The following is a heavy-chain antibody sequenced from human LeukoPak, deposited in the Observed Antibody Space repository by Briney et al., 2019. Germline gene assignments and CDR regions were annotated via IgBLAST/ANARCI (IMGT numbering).Heavy chain of an antibody. D-gene: IGHD5-18*01. CDR2: INHSGST. Sequence: SETLSLTCAVYGGSFSGYYWSWIRQPPGKGLEWIGEINHSGSTNYNPSLKRRVTISVDTSKNQFSLKLSSVTAADTAVYYCARGRGIYSYGLKDAFDIWGQGTMVTVSS. J-gene: IGHJ3*02. CDR1: GGSFSGYY. CDR3: ARGRGIYSYGLKDAFDI. V-gene: IGHV4-34*01.